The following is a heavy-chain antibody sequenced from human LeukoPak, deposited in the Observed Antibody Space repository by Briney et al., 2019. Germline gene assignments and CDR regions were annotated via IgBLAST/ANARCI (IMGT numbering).Heavy chain of an antibody. D-gene: IGHD6-19*01. V-gene: IGHV4-30-4*01. Sequence: SETLSLTCTVSGGSISSGDYYWSWIRQPPGKGLEWIGYIYYSGSTYYNPSLKSRVTISVDTSKNQFSLKLSSVTAADTAVYYCARKPCSGAGYYYSYGMDVWGQGTTVTVSS. CDR2: IYYSGST. CDR1: GGSISSGDYY. CDR3: ARKPCSGAGYYYSYGMDV. J-gene: IGHJ6*02.